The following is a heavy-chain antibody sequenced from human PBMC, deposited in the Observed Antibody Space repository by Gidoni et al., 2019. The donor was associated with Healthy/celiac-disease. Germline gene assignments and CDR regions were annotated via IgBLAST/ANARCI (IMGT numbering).Heavy chain of an antibody. Sequence: EVQLVESGGGLVQPGGSLRLSCAASGFTFSSYAMSWVRQAPGKGLEWVSAISGSGGSTYYADSVKGRFTISRDNSKNTLYLQMNSLRAEDTAVYYCAKDRVMTTVTTGGFFDYWGQGTLVTVSS. V-gene: IGHV3-23*04. CDR1: GFTFSSYA. CDR2: ISGSGGST. J-gene: IGHJ4*02. D-gene: IGHD4-17*01. CDR3: AKDRVMTTVTTGGFFDY.